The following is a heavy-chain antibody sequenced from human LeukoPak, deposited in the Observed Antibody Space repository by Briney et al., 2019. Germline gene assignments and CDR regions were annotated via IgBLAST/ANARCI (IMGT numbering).Heavy chain of an antibody. CDR3: AALGPYCGGDCYSGLDY. CDR2: IYPGDSDT. CDR1: GYSFTSYW. V-gene: IGHV5-51*01. J-gene: IGHJ4*02. D-gene: IGHD2-21*01. Sequence: GESLKISCKGSGYSFTSYWIGWVRQMPGKGLEWMGIIYPGDSDTRYSPSFQGQVTISADKSISTAYLQWSSLKASDTAMYYCAALGPYCGGDCYSGLDYWGQGTLVTVSS.